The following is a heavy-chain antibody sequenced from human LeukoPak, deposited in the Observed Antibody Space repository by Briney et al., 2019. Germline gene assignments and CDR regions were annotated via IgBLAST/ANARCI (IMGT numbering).Heavy chain of an antibody. CDR1: GFTFSSYW. CDR2: IKKDGSEK. V-gene: IGHV3-7*01. Sequence: GGSLRLSCAASGFTFSSYWMSWVRQAPGKGLEWVANIKKDGSEKYYVDSVKGRFTISRDNAKNSLYLQMNSLRAEDTAVYYCARAGCSSLRSGGYYYYYMDVWGKGTTVTVSS. D-gene: IGHD6-6*01. J-gene: IGHJ6*03. CDR3: ARAGCSSLRSGGYYYYYMDV.